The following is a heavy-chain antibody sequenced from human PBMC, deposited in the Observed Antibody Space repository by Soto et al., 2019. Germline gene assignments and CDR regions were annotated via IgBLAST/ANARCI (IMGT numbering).Heavy chain of an antibody. CDR1: VGSVSSSGFF. V-gene: IGHV4-61*08. CDR3: TGGRNWNYDS. D-gene: IGHD1-7*01. J-gene: IGHJ5*01. CDR2: ISYTGNT. Sequence: SETLSLTCTVSVGSVSSSGFFRSWIRQPPGKGLEWIGYISYTGNTNYNPSLKSRVAISEDTSKKQFSLTLTSLTAADTAVYYCTGGRNWNYDSWGQGVLVTVS.